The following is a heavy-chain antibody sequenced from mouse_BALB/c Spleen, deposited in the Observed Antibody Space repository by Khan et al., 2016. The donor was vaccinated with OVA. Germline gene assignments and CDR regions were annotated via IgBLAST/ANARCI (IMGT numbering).Heavy chain of an antibody. D-gene: IGHD1-1*01. CDR2: TNPTNGRT. CDR3: ARIKKIVATYFDY. CDR1: GYTFTSYW. J-gene: IGHJ2*01. V-gene: IGHV1S81*02. Sequence: QVQLQQSGAELVKAGASVKMSCKASGYTFTSYWMHWVKQRLGQGLEWFAETNPTNGRTYYNETFKSKATLTVDKSSSTAYMLLSGPTFEDSAVYYCARIKKIVATYFDYGGQGTTLTGSS.